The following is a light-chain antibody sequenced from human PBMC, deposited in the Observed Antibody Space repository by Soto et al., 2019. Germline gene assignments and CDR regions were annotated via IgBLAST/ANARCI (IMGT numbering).Light chain of an antibody. CDR2: DAS. CDR1: RGISSA. J-gene: IGKJ4*01. CDR3: QQFNSYPPLT. V-gene: IGKV1-13*02. Sequence: AIQLTQSPSSLSASVGDRVTITCRASRGISSALAWYQQKPGKAPNLLIYDASSLESGVPSRFSGSGSGTDFTLTISSLQPEDFATYYCQQFNSYPPLTFGGGTKVEIK.